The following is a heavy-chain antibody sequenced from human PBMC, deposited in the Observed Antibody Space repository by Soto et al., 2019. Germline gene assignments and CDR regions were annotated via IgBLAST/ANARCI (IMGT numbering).Heavy chain of an antibody. Sequence: PGGSLRLSCAASGFTFSSYAMHWVRQAPGKGLEYVSAISSNGGSTYYANSVKGRFTISRDNSKNTLYLQMGSLRAEDMAVYYCARADHHDYYYYYMDVWGKGTTVTVSS. CDR3: ARADHHDYYYYYMDV. CDR2: ISSNGGST. J-gene: IGHJ6*03. V-gene: IGHV3-64*01. CDR1: GFTFSSYA.